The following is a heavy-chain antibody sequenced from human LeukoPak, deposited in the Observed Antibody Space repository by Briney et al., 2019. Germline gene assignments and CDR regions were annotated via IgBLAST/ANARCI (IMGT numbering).Heavy chain of an antibody. CDR3: AKYVRGVNDAFDM. J-gene: IGHJ3*02. V-gene: IGHV3-23*01. CDR1: GFTFSSYA. CDR2: ISGSGGST. Sequence: TGGSLRLSCAASGFTFSSYAMSWVRQAPGKGLEWVSAISGSGGSTYYADSVKGRFTISRDNSKNTLYLQMNSLRAEDTAIYYCAKYVRGVNDAFDMWGQGTMVTVSS. D-gene: IGHD3-10*01.